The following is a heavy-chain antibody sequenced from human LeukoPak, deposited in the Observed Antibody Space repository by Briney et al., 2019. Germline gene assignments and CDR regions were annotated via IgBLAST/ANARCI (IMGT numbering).Heavy chain of an antibody. CDR3: TTDLGTYYHGSQRLIPIDY. J-gene: IGHJ4*02. CDR2: IKSKTDGETT. CDR1: GFTFSNAW. D-gene: IGHD3-10*01. V-gene: IGHV3-15*01. Sequence: GGSLRLSCAASGFTFSNAWMSWVRQAPGKGLEWIGRIKSKTDGETTNYVEPVRGRFTISRDDSKSAVYLQMNSLKIEDTAVYYCTTDLGTYYHGSQRLIPIDYWGQGTLVTVSS.